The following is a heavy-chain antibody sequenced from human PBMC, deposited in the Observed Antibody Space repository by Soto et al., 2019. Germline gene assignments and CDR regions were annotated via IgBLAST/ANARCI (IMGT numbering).Heavy chain of an antibody. CDR2: VYYGGAIFYSGNI. V-gene: IGHV4-39*01. J-gene: IGHJ3*02. CDR1: GDSISSSNSH. Sequence: PSETLSLTCTVSGDSISSSNSHWGWTRQPPGKGLEYIGSVYYGGAIFYSGNIYYNPSLKSRVTISVDTSKNQFSLRLSSVTAADTGVYYCVRYDRINMKPYSPEGFHIWGQGTMV. D-gene: IGHD3-3*02. CDR3: VRYDRINMKPYSPEGFHI.